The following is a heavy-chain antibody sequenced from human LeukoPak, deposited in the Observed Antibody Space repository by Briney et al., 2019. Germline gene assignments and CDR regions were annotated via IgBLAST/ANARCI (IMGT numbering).Heavy chain of an antibody. D-gene: IGHD3-16*02. CDR2: IIPIFGTA. Sequence: SVKVSCKASGYTFTSYAMNWVRQAPGQGLEWMGGIIPIFGTANYAQKFQGRVTITADESTSTAYMELSSLRSEDTAVYYCARGINTFGGVIVTYYFDYWGQGTLVTVSS. J-gene: IGHJ4*02. CDR3: ARGINTFGGVIVTYYFDY. V-gene: IGHV1-69*13. CDR1: GYTFTSYA.